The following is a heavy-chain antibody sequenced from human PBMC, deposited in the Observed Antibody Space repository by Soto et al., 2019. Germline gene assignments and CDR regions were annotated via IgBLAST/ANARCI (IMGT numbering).Heavy chain of an antibody. CDR1: GFTFSSYS. CDR3: ARDWYSSGRREGHYFDY. Sequence: EVQPVESGGGLVQPGGSLRLSCAASGFTFSSYSMNWVRQAPGKGLEWVSYISSSSSTIYYADSVKGRFTISRDNAKNSLYLPRNSLSDEDTSPYCCARDWYSSGRREGHYFDYWGQGTLVTVSA. V-gene: IGHV3-48*02. D-gene: IGHD6-25*01. J-gene: IGHJ4*02. CDR2: ISSSSSTI.